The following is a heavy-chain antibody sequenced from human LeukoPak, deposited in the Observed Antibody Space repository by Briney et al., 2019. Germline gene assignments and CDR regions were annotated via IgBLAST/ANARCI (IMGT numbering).Heavy chain of an antibody. CDR3: ASGTGYYYGMDV. J-gene: IGHJ6*02. Sequence: KPSETLSLTCTVSGGSISSGSYYWSWIRQPAGKGLEWIGRIYTSGSTNYNPSLKSRVTISVDTSKNQFSLKLSSVTAADTAVYYCASGTGYYYGMDVWGQGTTVTVSS. V-gene: IGHV4-61*02. CDR2: IYTSGST. CDR1: GGSISSGSYY. D-gene: IGHD3-10*01.